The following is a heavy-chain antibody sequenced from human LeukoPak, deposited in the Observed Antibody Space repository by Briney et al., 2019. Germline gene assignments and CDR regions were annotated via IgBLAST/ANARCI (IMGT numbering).Heavy chain of an antibody. CDR1: GFTFSSYE. V-gene: IGHV3-48*03. CDR2: ISSSGSTI. CDR3: SNPRKEGPTSNDY. J-gene: IGHJ4*02. Sequence: GGSLRLSCAASGFTFSSYEMNWVRQAPGKGLEWVSYISSSGSTIYYADSVKGRFTISRDNAKNSLYLQMNSLRAEDTAVYYCSNPRKEGPTSNDYWGQGTLVTVSS.